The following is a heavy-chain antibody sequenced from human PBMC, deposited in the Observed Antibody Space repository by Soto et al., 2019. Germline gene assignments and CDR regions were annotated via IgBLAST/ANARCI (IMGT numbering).Heavy chain of an antibody. CDR2: ISSSSSTI. CDR1: GFTFSSYS. V-gene: IGHV3-48*02. J-gene: IGHJ5*02. CDR3: ARENYGDYLTWFDP. Sequence: EVQLVESGGGLVQPGGSLRLSCAASGFTFSSYSMNWVRQAPGKGLEWVSYISSSSSTIYYADSVKGRFTISRDNAKNSLYLQMNSRRDEDTAVYYCARENYGDYLTWFDPWGQGTLVTVSS. D-gene: IGHD4-17*01.